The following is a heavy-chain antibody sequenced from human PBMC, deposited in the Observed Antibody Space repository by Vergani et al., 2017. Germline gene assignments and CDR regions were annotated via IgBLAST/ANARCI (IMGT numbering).Heavy chain of an antibody. Sequence: EVQLVESGGGLVQPGGSLRLSCAASGFTFSSYAMSWVRQAPGKGLEWVSAISGSGGSTYYADSVKGRVTISRENSKNTRYLQMNSLRAEDTAVYYCAKDPLRVFGVVMRSWFDPWGQGTLVTVSS. CDR1: GFTFSSYA. CDR3: AKDPLRVFGVVMRSWFDP. CDR2: ISGSGGST. J-gene: IGHJ5*02. V-gene: IGHV3-23*04. D-gene: IGHD3-3*01.